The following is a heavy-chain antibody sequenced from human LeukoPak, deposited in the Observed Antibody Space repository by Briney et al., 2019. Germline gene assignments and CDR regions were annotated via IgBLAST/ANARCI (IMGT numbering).Heavy chain of an antibody. CDR3: ASGGYGDYVLNY. Sequence: GGSLSLSCAASGFTVSSIYMSWVRQAPGKGLEWGSVIYSAGNTYYADSVKGRFTISRDYSKNMLYLQMNSLRADDTAVYYCASGGYGDYVLNYWGQGTLVTVSS. J-gene: IGHJ4*02. V-gene: IGHV3-53*01. CDR1: GFTVSSIY. CDR2: IYSAGNT. D-gene: IGHD4-17*01.